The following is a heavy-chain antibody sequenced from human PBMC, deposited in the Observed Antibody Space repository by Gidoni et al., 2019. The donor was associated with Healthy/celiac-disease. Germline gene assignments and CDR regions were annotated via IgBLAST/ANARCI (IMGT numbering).Heavy chain of an antibody. D-gene: IGHD3-3*01. CDR3: AKGIPTEYYDFWSGYYPNDAFDI. Sequence: EVQLLESGGGLVQPGGSLRLSCAASAFTFSSYAMSWVSQAPGKGLEWVSAISGSGGSTYYADSVKGRFTISRDNSKNTLYLQMNSLRAEDTAVYYCAKGIPTEYYDFWSGYYPNDAFDIWGQGTMVTVSS. J-gene: IGHJ3*02. V-gene: IGHV3-23*01. CDR1: AFTFSSYA. CDR2: ISGSGGST.